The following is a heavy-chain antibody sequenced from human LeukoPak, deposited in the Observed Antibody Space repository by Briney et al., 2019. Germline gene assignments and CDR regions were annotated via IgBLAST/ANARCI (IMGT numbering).Heavy chain of an antibody. CDR2: ISWNGGST. J-gene: IGHJ3*02. V-gene: IGHV3-20*04. Sequence: PGGSLRLSCAASGFTFDDYGMSWVRQAPGKGLEWVSFISWNGGSTGYADSVKGRFTISRDNAKNSLYLQMSSLRAEDTALYYCARGNGGQLRYFDWLLPPVAFDIWGRGTMVTVSS. CDR1: GFTFDDYG. D-gene: IGHD3-9*01. CDR3: ARGNGGQLRYFDWLLPPVAFDI.